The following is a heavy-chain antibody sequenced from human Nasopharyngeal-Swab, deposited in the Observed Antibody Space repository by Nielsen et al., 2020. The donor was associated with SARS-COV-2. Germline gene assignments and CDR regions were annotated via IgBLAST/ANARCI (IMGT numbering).Heavy chain of an antibody. V-gene: IGHV3-23*01. CDR1: GFTFSNSA. J-gene: IGHJ4*02. D-gene: IGHD6-13*01. CDR3: AGGEPAAAGIY. Sequence: GGSLRLSCAASGFTFSNSAMSWVRQFPGKGLEWVATITGSGGGTYSADSVKGRFTISRDNLKNTLYLQMSSLRADDTAVYYCAGGEPAAAGIYWGQGTPVTVSS. CDR2: ITGSGGGT.